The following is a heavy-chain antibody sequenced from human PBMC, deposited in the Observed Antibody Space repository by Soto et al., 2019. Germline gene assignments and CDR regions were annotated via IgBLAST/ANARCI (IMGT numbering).Heavy chain of an antibody. V-gene: IGHV5-51*01. D-gene: IGHD1-7*01. CDR3: ARHQGRNNWNSDAFDI. CDR1: GYSFTSYW. J-gene: IGHJ3*02. CDR2: IYPGDSDT. Sequence: GESLKISCKGSGYSFTSYWIGWVRQMPGKGLEWMGIIYPGDSDTRYSPSFQGQVTISADKSISTAYLQWSSLKASDTAMYYCARHQGRNNWNSDAFDIWGQGTMVTVSS.